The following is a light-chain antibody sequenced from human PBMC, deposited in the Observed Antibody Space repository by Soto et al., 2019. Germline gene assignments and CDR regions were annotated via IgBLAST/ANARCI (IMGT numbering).Light chain of an antibody. Sequence: QSVLTQPPSASGSPGQSVTISCTGTSSDVGAYIFVSWYQQHPGKAPKLMVYDVNRLPPGVPDRFFGSKSGNTASLTVSGLQAEDEADYYCVSFAGGTYVFGTGTKLTVL. J-gene: IGLJ1*01. CDR3: VSFAGGTYV. CDR1: SSDVGAYIF. CDR2: DVN. V-gene: IGLV2-8*01.